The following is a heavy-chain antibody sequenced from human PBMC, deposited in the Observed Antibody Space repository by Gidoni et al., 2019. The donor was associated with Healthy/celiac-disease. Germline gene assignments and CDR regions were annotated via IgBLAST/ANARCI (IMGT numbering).Heavy chain of an antibody. J-gene: IGHJ5*02. CDR1: GFTFSSYG. V-gene: IGHV3-30*02. CDR3: ASGGTKYNWFDP. D-gene: IGHD3-16*01. CDR2: IRYDGSNK. Sequence: QVQLVESGGGVVQPGGSLRLSCAASGFTFSSYGMHWVRQAPGKGLEWVAFIRYDGSNKYYADSVKGRFTISRDNSKNTLYLQMNSLRAEDTAVYYCASGGTKYNWFDPWGQGTLVTVSS.